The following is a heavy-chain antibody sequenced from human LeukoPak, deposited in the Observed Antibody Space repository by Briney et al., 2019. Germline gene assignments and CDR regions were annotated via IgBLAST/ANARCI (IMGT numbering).Heavy chain of an antibody. Sequence: GESLKISCQGFAYTFSSYWIGWVRQMPGKGLEWMGIIYPGDSDTRYSPSLQGQVTISVDTSIGTAYLQWSSLKASDTAIYYCARQNDFRLDYWGQGTLVTVSS. CDR2: IYPGDSDT. V-gene: IGHV5-51*01. CDR1: AYTFSSYW. CDR3: ARQNDFRLDY. J-gene: IGHJ4*02. D-gene: IGHD3-3*01.